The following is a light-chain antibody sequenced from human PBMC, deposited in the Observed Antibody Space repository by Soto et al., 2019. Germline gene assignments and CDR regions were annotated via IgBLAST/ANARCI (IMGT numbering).Light chain of an antibody. CDR3: SSYSTSSTHV. Sequence: QSALTQPASVSGSPGQSITISCTGTSSDVAYYNYVSWFQQHPGKAPKLIISDVTNRPSGVSNRFSGSKSGNTASLTISGLQAEDEAYYYCSSYSTSSTHVFGTGTKLTVL. J-gene: IGLJ1*01. CDR2: DVT. CDR1: SSDVAYYNY. V-gene: IGLV2-14*03.